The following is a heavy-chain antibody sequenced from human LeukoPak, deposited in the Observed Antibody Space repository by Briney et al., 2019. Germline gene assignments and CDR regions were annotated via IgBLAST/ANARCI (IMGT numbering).Heavy chain of an antibody. CDR3: AGGDLYGEYYYYGMDV. CDR1: GGSISSGDYY. CDR2: IYYSGST. J-gene: IGHJ6*02. D-gene: IGHD4-17*01. Sequence: KSSETLSLTCTVSGGSISSGDYYWSWIRQPPGKGLEWIGYIYYSGSTYYNPSLKSRVTISVDTSKNQFSLKLSSVTAADTAVYYCAGGDLYGEYYYYGMDVWGQGTTVTVSS. V-gene: IGHV4-30-4*01.